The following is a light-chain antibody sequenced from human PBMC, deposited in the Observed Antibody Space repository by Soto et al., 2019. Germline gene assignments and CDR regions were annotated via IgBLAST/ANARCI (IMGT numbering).Light chain of an antibody. CDR1: QSVSSNY. CDR3: QQYGSSPWT. V-gene: IGKV3-20*01. CDR2: GAS. J-gene: IGKJ1*01. Sequence: EIVLTQSPGTLSLSPGERATLSCRASQSVSSNYLAWYQQKPGQAPRLLFYGASSRATGISDRFSGSGSGTDFTLSISRLEAEDFAVYYCQQYGSSPWTFGHGTKVAIK.